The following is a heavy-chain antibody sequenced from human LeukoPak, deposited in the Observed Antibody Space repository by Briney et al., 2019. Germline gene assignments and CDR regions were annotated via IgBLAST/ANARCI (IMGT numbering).Heavy chain of an antibody. J-gene: IGHJ5*02. CDR2: IYPGDSDT. Sequence: GESLRISCKGSGYSFTSYWIGWVRQMPGKGLEWMGIIYPGDSDTRYSPSFQGQVTISADKSISTAYLQWSSLKASDTAMYYCARGGHCSSTSCYFNWFDPWGQGTLATVSS. CDR1: GYSFTSYW. V-gene: IGHV5-51*01. CDR3: ARGGHCSSTSCYFNWFDP. D-gene: IGHD2-2*01.